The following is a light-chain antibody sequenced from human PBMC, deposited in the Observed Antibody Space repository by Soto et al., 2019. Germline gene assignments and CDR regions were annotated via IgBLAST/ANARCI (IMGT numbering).Light chain of an antibody. CDR1: QSVSSSY. V-gene: IGKV3-20*01. J-gene: IGKJ1*01. CDR2: AAS. Sequence: EIVLTQSPGTLSSSPGERVTLSCRASQSVSSSYLAWYQQKRGLAPRLLIDAASSRAAGIPDRFSGSGSGTDFTLTISRLEPEDFAVYYCQQYGSSSWTFGQWTKVDIK. CDR3: QQYGSSSWT.